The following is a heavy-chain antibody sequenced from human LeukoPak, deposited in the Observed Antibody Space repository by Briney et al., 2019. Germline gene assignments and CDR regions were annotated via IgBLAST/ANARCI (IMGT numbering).Heavy chain of an antibody. V-gene: IGHV3-30*18. CDR2: ISYDGTNK. J-gene: IGHJ4*02. D-gene: IGHD1-1*01. CDR1: GFSFSNND. CDR3: AKDERANEAPFDY. Sequence: PGGSLRLSCAASGFSFSNNDMHWVRQAPGKGLEWVAVISYDGTNKYYADSVKGRFTISRDNSKNTLHLQMNSLRAEDTAVYYCAKDERANEAPFDYWGRGTLVTVSS.